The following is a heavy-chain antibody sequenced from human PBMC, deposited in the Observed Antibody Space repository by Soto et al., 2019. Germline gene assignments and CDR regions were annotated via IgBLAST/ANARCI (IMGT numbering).Heavy chain of an antibody. CDR2: VSAGGETT. Sequence: QVLVVESGGGVVQPGRSLRLSCTASGFIFSSYGIHWVRQSPVKGLEWVAVVSAGGETTYYADSVKGRFTISRDNSKHTIYVEMNNLRAEDTAVYYCAKEGHHVIGPLALSLDQWGQGTLVTVSS. D-gene: IGHD2-21*01. CDR1: GFIFSSYG. J-gene: IGHJ4*02. V-gene: IGHV3-30*18. CDR3: AKEGHHVIGPLALSLDQ.